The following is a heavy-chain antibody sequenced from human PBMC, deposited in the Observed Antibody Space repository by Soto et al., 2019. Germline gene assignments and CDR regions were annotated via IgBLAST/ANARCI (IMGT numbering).Heavy chain of an antibody. J-gene: IGHJ4*02. D-gene: IGHD3-3*01. V-gene: IGHV1-18*01. CDR1: GYTFTSYG. CDR2: ISAYNGNP. Sequence: ASVKVSCKASGYTFTSYGISWGRQAPGQGLEWMGWISAYNGNPNYAQKIQGRVTMTTDTSTSTAYMELRRLRSDDTSVCYCARGTMSSIYDCWSGYYDYRGQRTLVTGAS. CDR3: ARGTMSSIYDCWSGYYDY.